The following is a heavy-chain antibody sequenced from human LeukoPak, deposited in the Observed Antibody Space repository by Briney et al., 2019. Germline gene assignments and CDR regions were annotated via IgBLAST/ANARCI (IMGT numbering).Heavy chain of an antibody. D-gene: IGHD3-9*01. CDR1: GGSISSSSYY. V-gene: IGHV4-39*07. CDR3: ARSNGDYDILTGYLD. Sequence: PSETLSLTCTVSGGSISSSSYYWGWIRQPPGKGLEWIGSIYYSGSTYYNPSLKSRVTISVDTSKNQFSPKLSSVTAADTAVYYCARSNGDYDILTGYLDWGQGTLVTVSS. CDR2: IYYSGST. J-gene: IGHJ4*02.